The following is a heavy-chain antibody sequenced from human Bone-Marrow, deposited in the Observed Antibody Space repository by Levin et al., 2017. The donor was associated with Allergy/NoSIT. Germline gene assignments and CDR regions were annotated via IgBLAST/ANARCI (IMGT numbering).Heavy chain of an antibody. V-gene: IGHV4-31*03. CDR2: ISASGST. D-gene: IGHD1-7*01. Sequence: PSETLSLTCTVSGGSIASSGHYWAWIRKQPGKGLQYIGYISASGSTYYNPSLESRVSMSIDTSRSQFSLDVRSVTAADTAVYYCARDVNFGLDSYHYAIDVWGQGTTVIVS. CDR1: GGSIASSGHY. CDR3: ARDVNFGLDSYHYAIDV. J-gene: IGHJ6*02.